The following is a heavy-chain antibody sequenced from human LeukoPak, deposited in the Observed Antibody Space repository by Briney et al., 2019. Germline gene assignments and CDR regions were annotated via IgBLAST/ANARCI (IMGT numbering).Heavy chain of an antibody. J-gene: IGHJ4*02. D-gene: IGHD6-13*01. CDR1: GYTFTNYA. CDR2: INAGNGDT. CDR3: ARGPIAAVAFFDY. Sequence: ASVKVSCKASGYTFTNYAIHWVRQAPGQRPEWMGWINAGNGDTRYLQRLQGRVTITRDTSASAVYMELSSLRYEDTAMFYCARGPIAAVAFFDYWGQGTLVSVSA. V-gene: IGHV1-3*01.